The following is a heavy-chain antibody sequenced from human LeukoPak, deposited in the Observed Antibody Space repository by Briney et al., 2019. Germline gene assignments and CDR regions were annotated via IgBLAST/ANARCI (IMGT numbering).Heavy chain of an antibody. CDR3: AKGNYGEKIDY. CDR1: GFTFSRHG. D-gene: IGHD4-17*01. J-gene: IGHJ4*02. Sequence: PGGFLRLSCVASGFTFSRHGMTWFRQAPGKGLEWVSGISASGGITYHADSVKGRFTMSRDNSKNTVYLQMNSLRAEDTAVYYCAKGNYGEKIDYWGQGTLVTVSS. CDR2: ISASGGIT. V-gene: IGHV3-23*01.